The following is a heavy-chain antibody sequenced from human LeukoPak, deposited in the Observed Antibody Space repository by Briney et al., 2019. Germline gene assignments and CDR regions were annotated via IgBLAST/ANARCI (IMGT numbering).Heavy chain of an antibody. Sequence: GGSLRLSCLASGFAFSAYEMNWVRQAPGKGLDWVSYIAGSDTTTYYADSVKGRFTIFRDNAKNSLYLQMNSLRAKDTALYYCTTLGYHLDSWGQGTLVTVSS. J-gene: IGHJ4*02. CDR3: TTLGYHLDS. CDR2: IAGSDTTT. CDR1: GFAFSAYE. V-gene: IGHV3-48*03. D-gene: IGHD3-22*01.